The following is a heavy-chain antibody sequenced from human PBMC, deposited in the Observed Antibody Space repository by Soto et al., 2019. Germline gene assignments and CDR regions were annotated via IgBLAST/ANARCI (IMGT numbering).Heavy chain of an antibody. Sequence: GGSLRLSCAASGFTFSSYGMHWVRQAPGKGLEWVAVIWYDGSNKYYADSVKGRFTISRDNSKNTLYLQMNSLRAEDTAVYYCARARYCSSTSCYKYYYYYYMDVWGKGTTVTVSS. J-gene: IGHJ6*03. V-gene: IGHV3-33*01. CDR1: GFTFSSYG. CDR2: IWYDGSNK. CDR3: ARARYCSSTSCYKYYYYYYMDV. D-gene: IGHD2-2*02.